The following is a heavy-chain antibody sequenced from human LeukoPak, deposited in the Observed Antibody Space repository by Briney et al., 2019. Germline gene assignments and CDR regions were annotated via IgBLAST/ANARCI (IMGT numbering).Heavy chain of an antibody. D-gene: IGHD5-18*01. CDR2: IKQDGSEK. CDR1: GFTFSSYW. V-gene: IGHV3-7*01. Sequence: QTGGSLRLSCAASGFTFSSYWMSWVRQAPGKGLEWVANIKQDGSEKYYVDSVKGRFTISRDNAKNSLYLQMNSLRAEDTAVYYCARAGIQLWFYWFDPWGQGTLVTVSS. CDR3: ARAGIQLWFYWFDP. J-gene: IGHJ5*02.